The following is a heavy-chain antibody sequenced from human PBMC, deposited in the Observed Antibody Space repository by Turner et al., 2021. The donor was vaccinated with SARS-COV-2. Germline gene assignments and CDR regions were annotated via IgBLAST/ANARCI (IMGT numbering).Heavy chain of an antibody. CDR3: ANSGRSGVGFDP. Sequence: EVQHLESGGAFVQPGRCLRLHSAASVFTFSSYAMSWVRQDPGEGLEWDAAISSSGGRTYYADSVKGRFTISRDNSKNTLYLQMNSLRAEDTAVYYCANSGRSGVGFDPWGQGTLVTVSS. V-gene: IGHV3-23*01. J-gene: IGHJ5*02. D-gene: IGHD6-19*01. CDR1: VFTFSSYA. CDR2: ISSSGGRT.